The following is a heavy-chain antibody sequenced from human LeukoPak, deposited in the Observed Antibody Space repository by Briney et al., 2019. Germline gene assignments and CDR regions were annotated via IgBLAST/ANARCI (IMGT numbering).Heavy chain of an antibody. Sequence: PGRSLRLSCAASGFTFSSYGIHWVRQAPGKGLEWVAVISYDGSNKYYADSVKGRFTISRDNSKNTLYLQMNSLRAEDTAVYYCAKAGGPYDYVWGSYRYTGLEYYFDYWGQGTLVTVSS. V-gene: IGHV3-30*18. CDR2: ISYDGSNK. D-gene: IGHD3-16*02. CDR1: GFTFSSYG. CDR3: AKAGGPYDYVWGSYRYTGLEYYFDY. J-gene: IGHJ4*02.